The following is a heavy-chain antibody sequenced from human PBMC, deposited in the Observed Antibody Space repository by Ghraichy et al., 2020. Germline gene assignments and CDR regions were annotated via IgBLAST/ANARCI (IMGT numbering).Heavy chain of an antibody. CDR1: GWSFSGYY. V-gene: IGHV4-34*01. CDR3: ARGRPGGYSSGWYSVYYYGMDV. CDR2: INHSGST. J-gene: IGHJ6*02. Sequence: SETLSLTCAVYGWSFSGYYWSWIRQPPGKGLEWIGEINHSGSTNYNPSLKSRVTISVDTSKNQFSLKLSSVTAADTAVYYCARGRPGGYSSGWYSVYYYGMDVWGQGTTVTVSS. D-gene: IGHD6-19*01.